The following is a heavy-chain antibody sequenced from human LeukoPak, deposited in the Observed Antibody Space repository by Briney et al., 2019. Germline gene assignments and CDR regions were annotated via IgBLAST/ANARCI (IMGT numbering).Heavy chain of an antibody. CDR3: ARGTFDP. J-gene: IGHJ5*02. CDR2: IHHNSGDT. Sequence: GASVKVSCKASGYTFTDHHMHWVRQAPGQGLEWMGWIHHNSGDTNYAQKFQGRVTMTRDTSISTAYMELSRLRSDDTAVYYCARGTFDPWGQGTLVTVSS. CDR1: GYTFTDHH. V-gene: IGHV1-2*02.